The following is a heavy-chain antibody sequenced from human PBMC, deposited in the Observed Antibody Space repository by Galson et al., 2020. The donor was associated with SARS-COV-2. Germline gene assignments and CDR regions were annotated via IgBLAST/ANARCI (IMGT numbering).Heavy chain of an antibody. J-gene: IGHJ4*02. CDR2: ISGSGGST. Sequence: GESLKISCAASGFTFSSYAMSWVRQAPGKGLEWVSAISGSGGSTYYADSVKGRFTISRDNSKNTLYLQMNSLRAEDTAVYYCAKEYYYDSSGYCNFDYWGQGTLVTVSS. D-gene: IGHD3-22*01. V-gene: IGHV3-23*01. CDR3: AKEYYYDSSGYCNFDY. CDR1: GFTFSSYA.